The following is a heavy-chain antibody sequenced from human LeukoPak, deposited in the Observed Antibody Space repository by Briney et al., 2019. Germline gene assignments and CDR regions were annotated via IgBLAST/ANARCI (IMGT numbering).Heavy chain of an antibody. CDR3: AKQSAAGSAKWFDP. V-gene: IGHV3-23*01. CDR1: GFTIRSYA. D-gene: IGHD6-13*01. CDR2: ISGSGNT. J-gene: IGHJ5*02. Sequence: GGSLRLSCAASGFTIRSYAMSWVRQAPGKGLEWVSTISGSGNTDYADSVKGRFTISRDNFKNTLYLQMNSLRAEDTGVYFWAKQSAAGSAKWFDPRGQGTLVTVSS.